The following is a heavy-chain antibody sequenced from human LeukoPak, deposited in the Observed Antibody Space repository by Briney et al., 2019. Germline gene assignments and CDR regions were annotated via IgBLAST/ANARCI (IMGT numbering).Heavy chain of an antibody. CDR1: GFTFSSYW. D-gene: IGHD1-1*01. CDR2: IKQDGSEK. J-gene: IGHJ6*02. CDR3: ARDEHWQGYYYYGMDV. V-gene: IGHV3-7*01. Sequence: TGGSLRLSCAAFGFTFSSYWMSWVRQAPGKGLEWVANIKQDGSEKYYVDSVKGRFTISRDNAKNSLYLQMNSLRAEDTAVYYCARDEHWQGYYYYGMDVWGQGTTVTVSS.